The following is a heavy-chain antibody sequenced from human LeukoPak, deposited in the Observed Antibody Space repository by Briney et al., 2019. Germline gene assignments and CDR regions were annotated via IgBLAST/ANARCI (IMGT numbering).Heavy chain of an antibody. V-gene: IGHV3-30-3*01. Sequence: PGGSLRLSCAASGSTFSSYAMHWVRQAPGKGLEWVAVISYDGSNEYYADSVKGRFTISRDNSKNMLYLQMNSLRAEDTAVYYCARDYAKTFYWYFDLWGRGTLVTVSS. CDR2: ISYDGSNE. J-gene: IGHJ2*01. D-gene: IGHD2/OR15-2a*01. CDR3: ARDYAKTFYWYFDL. CDR1: GSTFSSYA.